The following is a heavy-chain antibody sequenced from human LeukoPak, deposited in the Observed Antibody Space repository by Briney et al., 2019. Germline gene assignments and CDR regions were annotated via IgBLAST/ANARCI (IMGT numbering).Heavy chain of an antibody. D-gene: IGHD3-10*01. CDR3: AKDKFPYYGSGSYFDY. J-gene: IGHJ4*02. Sequence: GGSLRLSCVASGFTFKSYVMNWVRQAPGKGLEWLATIYGSGVSISYADSVKGRFTISRDNSNNTLYLQMNSLRAEDTALYYCAKDKFPYYGSGSYFDYWGQGTLVTVSS. V-gene: IGHV3-23*01. CDR2: IYGSGVSI. CDR1: GFTFKSYV.